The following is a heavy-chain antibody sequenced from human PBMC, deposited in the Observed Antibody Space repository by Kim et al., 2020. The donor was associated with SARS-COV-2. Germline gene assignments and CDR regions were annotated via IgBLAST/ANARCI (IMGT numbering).Heavy chain of an antibody. CDR3: ARAPTVTTNYDMYAFDI. V-gene: IGHV4-59*13. J-gene: IGHJ3*02. Sequence: SETLSLTCTVSGGSISSYYWSWIRQPPGKGLEWIGYIYYSGSTNYNPSLKSRVTISVDTSKNQFSLKLSSVTAADTAVYYCARAPTVTTNYDMYAFDIWGQGXXVTVSS. CDR1: GGSISSYY. CDR2: IYYSGST. D-gene: IGHD4-17*01.